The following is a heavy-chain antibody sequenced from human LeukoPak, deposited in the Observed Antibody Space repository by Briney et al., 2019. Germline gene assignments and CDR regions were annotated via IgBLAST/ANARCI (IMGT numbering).Heavy chain of an antibody. V-gene: IGHV4-4*07. J-gene: IGHJ4*02. CDR3: GRQGYTAAYYFLDY. Sequence: PSETLSLTCTVSGGSINSYYWGWVRQAAGKGLEWIGRIYTTGTTYYSPSLKSRLTMSVDTSKNQFSLNLRSVTAAHTALYYCGRQGYTAAYYFLDYWSQGTLVTVSS. D-gene: IGHD1-26*01. CDR1: GGSINSYY. CDR2: IYTTGTT.